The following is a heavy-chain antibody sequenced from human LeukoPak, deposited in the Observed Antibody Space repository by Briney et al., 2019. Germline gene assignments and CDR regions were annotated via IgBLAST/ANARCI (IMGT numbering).Heavy chain of an antibody. J-gene: IGHJ4*02. Sequence: SETLSLTCTVSGYSISSGYYWGWIRQPPGKGLEWIGYIYYSGSTYYNPSLKSRVTISVDTSKNQFSLKLSSVTAADTAVYYCARCSSFSPDYWGQGTLVTVSS. CDR2: IYYSGST. V-gene: IGHV4-38-2*02. CDR1: GYSISSGYY. CDR3: ARCSSFSPDY. D-gene: IGHD3-3*02.